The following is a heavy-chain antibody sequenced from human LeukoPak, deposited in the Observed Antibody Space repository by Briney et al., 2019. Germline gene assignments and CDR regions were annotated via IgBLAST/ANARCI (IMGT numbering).Heavy chain of an antibody. J-gene: IGHJ3*01. D-gene: IGHD2-21*01. V-gene: IGHV3-7*05. CDR3: ARGGISRAASDV. CDR2: IKEDGSEK. Sequence: GGSLRLSCVASGFSFSTSWMSWVRQAPGKEPEWVANIKEDGSEKSYVDSVKGRFTISRDNAKNSLYLEMDSLRVEDTAVYYCARGGISRAASDVWGQGTMVTVS. CDR1: GFSFSTSW.